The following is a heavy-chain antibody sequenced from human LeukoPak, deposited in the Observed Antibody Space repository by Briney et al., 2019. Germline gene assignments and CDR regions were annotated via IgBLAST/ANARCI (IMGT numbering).Heavy chain of an antibody. CDR2: IYYSGST. J-gene: IGHJ3*02. V-gene: IGHV4-59*01. Sequence: SETLSLTCTVSGGSISSYYWSWIRQPPGKGREGIGYIYYSGSTNYNPSPKSRVTISVDTSKTHFSLKLSSVTAADTAVYYCARELDSCGTEDVAFDIWGQGTMVTVSS. CDR3: ARELDSCGTEDVAFDI. CDR1: GGSISSYY. D-gene: IGHD5-18*01.